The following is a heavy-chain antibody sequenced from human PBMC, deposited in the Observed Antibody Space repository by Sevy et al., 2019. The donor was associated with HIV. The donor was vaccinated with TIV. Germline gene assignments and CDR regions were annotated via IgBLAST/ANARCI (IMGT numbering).Heavy chain of an antibody. J-gene: IGHJ5*02. CDR2: IFYSGST. CDR3: ARHAHITMIVT. Sequence: SETLSLTCTVSGGSISSSSYYWGWLRQPPGKGLEWIGSIFYSGSTYYNPSIKSRVTISVDTSKNQYSLKLNSVTAADSGVYYCARHAHITMIVTWGQGTLVTVSS. D-gene: IGHD3-22*01. CDR1: GGSISSSSYY. V-gene: IGHV4-39*01.